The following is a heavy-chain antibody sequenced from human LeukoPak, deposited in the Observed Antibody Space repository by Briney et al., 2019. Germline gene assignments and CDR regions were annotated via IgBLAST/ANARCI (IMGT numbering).Heavy chain of an antibody. J-gene: IGHJ4*02. D-gene: IGHD2-15*01. CDR1: GGSISSGNYF. V-gene: IGHV4-30-4*01. Sequence: SQTLSLTCSVSGGSISSGNYFWSWIRQPPGMGLEWIGYVYYTGSTYCNPSLKSRVTISADTSKNQFSLNLTSVTAADTALYYCARGSTYSPIPKYWGQGTLVTVSS. CDR2: VYYTGST. CDR3: ARGSTYSPIPKY.